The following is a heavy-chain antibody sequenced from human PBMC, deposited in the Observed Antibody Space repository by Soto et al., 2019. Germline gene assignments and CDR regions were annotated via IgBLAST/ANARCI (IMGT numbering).Heavy chain of an antibody. Sequence: EVQLVESGGGLVKPGGSLRLSCAASGFTFSNAWMSWVRQAPGKGLEWVGRIKSKTDGGTTDYAAPVKGRFTISRDDSKNTLYQQMNSLKTEDTAVYYCTTTSYGSGSFFPMYYFDYWGQGTLVTVSS. D-gene: IGHD3-10*01. CDR1: GFTFSNAW. J-gene: IGHJ4*02. V-gene: IGHV3-15*01. CDR2: IKSKTDGGTT. CDR3: TTTSYGSGSFFPMYYFDY.